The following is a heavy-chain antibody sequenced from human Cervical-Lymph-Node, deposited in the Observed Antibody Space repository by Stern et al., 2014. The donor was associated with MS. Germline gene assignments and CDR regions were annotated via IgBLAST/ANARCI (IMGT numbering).Heavy chain of an antibody. J-gene: IGHJ4*02. Sequence: VQLVESGAEVKKPGSSVKVSCKASGGTFSSYAISWVRQAPGQGLEWMGGIIPIFGTANYAQKFQGRVTITADESTSTAYMELSSLRSEETAVYYCASLYSSSSQNFDYWGQGTLVTVSS. CDR2: IIPIFGTA. D-gene: IGHD6-6*01. CDR3: ASLYSSSSQNFDY. CDR1: GGTFSSYA. V-gene: IGHV1-69*01.